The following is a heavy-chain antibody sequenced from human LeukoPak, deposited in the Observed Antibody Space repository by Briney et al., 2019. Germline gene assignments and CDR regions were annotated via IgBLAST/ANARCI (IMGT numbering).Heavy chain of an antibody. Sequence: SETLSLTCTVSGGSISSYYWSWIRQPAGKGLEWIGRIYTSGSTNYNPSLKSRVTMSVDTSKNQFSLKLSSVTAADTAVYYCARDRGRYYDSRGFYWGYYFDSWGQGILVTVST. V-gene: IGHV4-4*07. D-gene: IGHD3-22*01. CDR1: GGSISSYY. CDR2: IYTSGST. J-gene: IGHJ4*02. CDR3: ARDRGRYYDSRGFYWGYYFDS.